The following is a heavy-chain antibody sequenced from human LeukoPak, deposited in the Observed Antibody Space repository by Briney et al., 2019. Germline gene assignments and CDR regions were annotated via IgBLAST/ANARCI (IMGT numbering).Heavy chain of an antibody. V-gene: IGHV3-43*01. CDR1: GFTFDDYT. D-gene: IGHD6-19*01. J-gene: IGHJ4*02. Sequence: GGSLRLSCAASGFTFDDYTMHWVRQAPGKGLEWVSLISWDGGSTYYADSVKGRFTISRDNSKNSLYLQMNSLRTEDTALYYCAKDGPPEYTSGYSSGWFDYWGQGTLVTVSS. CDR2: ISWDGGST. CDR3: AKDGPPEYTSGYSSGWFDY.